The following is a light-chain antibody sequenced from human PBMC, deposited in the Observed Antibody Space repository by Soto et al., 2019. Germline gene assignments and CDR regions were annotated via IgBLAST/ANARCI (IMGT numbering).Light chain of an antibody. J-gene: IGLJ2*01. CDR2: DVT. V-gene: IGLV2-8*01. Sequence: QSALTQPPSASGSPGQSVTISCTGASSDVGGYNFVSWYQHHPGKAPRLMIYDVTQRPSGVPDRISGSKSGNTASLTVSGLQVDDEAYYYCSSYAGSSIPVAFGGGTKVTVL. CDR3: SSYAGSSIPVA. CDR1: SSDVGGYNF.